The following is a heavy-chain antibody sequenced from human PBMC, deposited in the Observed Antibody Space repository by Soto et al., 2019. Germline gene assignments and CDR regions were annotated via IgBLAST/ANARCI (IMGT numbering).Heavy chain of an antibody. J-gene: IGHJ6*02. CDR2: IDPSDSYT. CDR3: ARSSYSSGWYEIYYSYGMDV. V-gene: IGHV5-10-1*01. CDR1: GYSFTSYW. D-gene: IGHD6-19*01. Sequence: GESLKISCKGSGYSFTSYWISWVRQMPGKGLEWMGRIDPSDSYTNYSPSFQGHVTISADKSISTAYLQWSSLKASDTAMYYCARSSYSSGWYEIYYSYGMDVWGQGTTVAVSS.